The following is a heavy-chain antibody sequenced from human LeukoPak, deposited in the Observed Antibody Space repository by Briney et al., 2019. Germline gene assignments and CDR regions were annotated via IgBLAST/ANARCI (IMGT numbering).Heavy chain of an antibody. D-gene: IGHD2-15*01. CDR1: GLTFSTYS. J-gene: IGHJ5*02. CDR2: ISSDSGAR. V-gene: IGHV3-48*01. Sequence: GGSLRLSCGASGLTFSTYSMNWVRQAPGKGLEWVSYISSDSGARYYADSVKGRFTISRDNAKNSLYLQTNSLRAEDPAVYYCARATQPGFDPWGQGTLVTVSS. CDR3: ARATQPGFDP.